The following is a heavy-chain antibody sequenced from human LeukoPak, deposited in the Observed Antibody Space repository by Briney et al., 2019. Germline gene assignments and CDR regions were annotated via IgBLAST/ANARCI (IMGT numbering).Heavy chain of an antibody. CDR3: ARDRMSRWYCSGGSCYSADP. CDR1: GYTFTGYY. Sequence: ASVKVSCKASGYTFTGYYMHWVRQAPGQGLEWMGWIDPNSGGTNYAQKFQGRATMTRDTSISTAYMELSRLTSDDTAMYYCARDRMSRWYCSGGSCYSADPWGQGTLVTVSS. CDR2: IDPNSGGT. V-gene: IGHV1-2*02. J-gene: IGHJ5*02. D-gene: IGHD2-15*01.